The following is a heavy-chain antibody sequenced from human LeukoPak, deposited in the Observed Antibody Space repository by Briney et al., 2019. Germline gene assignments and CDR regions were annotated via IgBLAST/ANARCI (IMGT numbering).Heavy chain of an antibody. D-gene: IGHD4-23*01. Sequence: GGSLRLSCAASGFTFSSYEMNWVRQAPGKGLEWVSYISSSGSTIYYADSVKGRFTISRDNAKNSLYLQMNSLRAEDAAVYYCARRAGGYSHPYDYWGQGVLVTVSS. J-gene: IGHJ4*02. CDR1: GFTFSSYE. CDR3: ARRAGGYSHPYDY. V-gene: IGHV3-48*03. CDR2: ISSSGSTI.